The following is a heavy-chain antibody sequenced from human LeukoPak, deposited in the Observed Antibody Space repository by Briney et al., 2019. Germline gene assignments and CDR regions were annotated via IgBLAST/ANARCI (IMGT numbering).Heavy chain of an antibody. J-gene: IGHJ5*02. CDR1: GGSISSYY. Sequence: SETLSLTCKVSGGSISSYYWSWIRQPPGKGLEWVGYIYDSGNTNYNPSLKSRVTISVDTSKNQFSLKLSSVTAADTAVYYCARLPGYSYGGWFDPWGQGTLVTVSS. D-gene: IGHD5-18*01. CDR3: ARLPGYSYGGWFDP. CDR2: IYDSGNT. V-gene: IGHV4-59*08.